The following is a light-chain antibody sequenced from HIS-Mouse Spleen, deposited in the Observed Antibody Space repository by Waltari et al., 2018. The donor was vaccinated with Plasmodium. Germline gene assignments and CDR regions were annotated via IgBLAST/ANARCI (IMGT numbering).Light chain of an antibody. Sequence: EIVMTQSPATLSVSPGERATLSCRASQSVSSNLVWYQHKPCQAPRLLIYGASTRATGIPARFSGSGSGTEFTLTISSLQSEDFAIYYCQQYNNWPAWTFGQGTKVEIK. CDR1: QSVSSN. CDR2: GAS. V-gene: IGKV3-15*01. CDR3: QQYNNWPAWT. J-gene: IGKJ1*01.